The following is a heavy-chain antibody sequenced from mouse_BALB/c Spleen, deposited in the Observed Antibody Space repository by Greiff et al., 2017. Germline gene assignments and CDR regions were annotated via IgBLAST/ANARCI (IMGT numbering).Heavy chain of an antibody. CDR2: IYPGNSDT. J-gene: IGHJ2*01. Sequence: EVQLQESGTVLARPGASVKMSCKASGYSFTSYWMHWVKQRPGQGLEWIGAIYPGNSDTSYNQKFKGKAKLTAVTSASTAYMELSSLTNEDSAVYYCTREGYYYGSKGFDYWGQGTTLTVSS. V-gene: IGHV1-5*01. CDR3: TREGYYYGSKGFDY. CDR1: GYSFTSYW. D-gene: IGHD1-1*01.